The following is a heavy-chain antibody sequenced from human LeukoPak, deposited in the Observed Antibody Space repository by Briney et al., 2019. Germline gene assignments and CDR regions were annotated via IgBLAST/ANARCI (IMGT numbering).Heavy chain of an antibody. D-gene: IGHD6-13*01. CDR2: IYPGDSDT. Sequence: GESLKISCKGSGYIFTNYWIGWVRQMPGKGLELMGIIYPGDSDTRYSSSFQGQVTISADKSINTAYLQWSSLKASDTAMYYCVRRGAHIAAAGTDYWGQGTLVTVSS. CDR3: VRRGAHIAAAGTDY. CDR1: GYIFTNYW. J-gene: IGHJ4*02. V-gene: IGHV5-51*01.